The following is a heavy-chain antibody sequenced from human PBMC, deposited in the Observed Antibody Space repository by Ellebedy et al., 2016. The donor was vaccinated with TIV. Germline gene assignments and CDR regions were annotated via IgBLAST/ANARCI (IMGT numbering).Heavy chain of an antibody. CDR2: ISSNGGST. CDR3: ARLLLGVNWFDP. CDR1: GFTFSSYA. Sequence: GGSLRLSCSASGFTFSSYAMHWVRQAPGKGLEYVSAISSNGGSTYYADSVKGRFTISRGNAKNSLYLQMNSLRAEDTALYYCARLLLGVNWFDPWGQGTLVTVSS. V-gene: IGHV3-64*04. J-gene: IGHJ5*02. D-gene: IGHD2-8*02.